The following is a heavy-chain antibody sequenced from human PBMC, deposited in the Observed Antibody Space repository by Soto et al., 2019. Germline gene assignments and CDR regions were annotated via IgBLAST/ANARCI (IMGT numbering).Heavy chain of an antibody. CDR3: TRDTDIYCSSTSCPVGFDY. CDR2: IRSKAYGGTT. D-gene: IGHD2-2*01. CDR1: GFTFGDYA. Sequence: GGSLRFSCTASGFTFGDYAMSWFRQAPGKGLEWVGFIRSKAYGGTTEYAASVKGRFTISRDDSKSIAYLQMNSLKTEDTAVYYCTRDTDIYCSSTSCPVGFDYWGQGTLVTVSS. J-gene: IGHJ4*02. V-gene: IGHV3-49*03.